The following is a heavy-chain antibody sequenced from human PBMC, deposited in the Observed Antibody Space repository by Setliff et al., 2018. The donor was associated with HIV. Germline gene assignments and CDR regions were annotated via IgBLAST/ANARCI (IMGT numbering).Heavy chain of an antibody. CDR3: ARGPYGPPDAFDI. CDR1: GFSLSTSGMR. CDR2: IDWDDDK. Sequence: SGPTLVNPTQTLTLTCTFSGFSLSTSGMRVTWIRQPPGRALEWLARIDWDDDKFYSTSLKTRLTISKDTSKNQVVLTMTNMDPVDTATYYCARGPYGPPDAFDIWGQGTMVTVSS. V-gene: IGHV2-70*04. D-gene: IGHD3-10*01. J-gene: IGHJ3*02.